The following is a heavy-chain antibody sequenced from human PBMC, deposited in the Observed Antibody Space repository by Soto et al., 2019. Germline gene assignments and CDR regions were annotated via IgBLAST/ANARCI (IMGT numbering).Heavy chain of an antibody. V-gene: IGHV4-59*01. CDR2: IYYSGST. CDR1: GGSISSYY. J-gene: IGHJ6*02. D-gene: IGHD6-19*01. CDR3: AREGGSSGWYQDYYYGMDV. Sequence: SETLSLTRTVSGGSISSYYLSWIRQPPGKGLEWIGYIYYSGSTNYNPSLKSRVTISVDTSKNQFSLKLSSVTAADTAVYYCAREGGSSGWYQDYYYGMDVWGQGTKVTVSS.